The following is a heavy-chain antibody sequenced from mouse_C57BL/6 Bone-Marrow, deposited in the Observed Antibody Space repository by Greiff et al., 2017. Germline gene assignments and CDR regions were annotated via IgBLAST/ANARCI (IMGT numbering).Heavy chain of an antibody. J-gene: IGHJ3*01. Sequence: VQLQESGPELVKPGASVKLSCKASGYTFTSYDINWVKQRPGPGLEWIGWIYPRDGSTKYNEKFKGKATLTVDTSSSTAYMELHSLTSEDSAVYFCAREHGNAYWGQGTLVTVSA. CDR3: AREHGNAY. D-gene: IGHD4-1*01. CDR1: GYTFTSYD. CDR2: IYPRDGST. V-gene: IGHV1-85*01.